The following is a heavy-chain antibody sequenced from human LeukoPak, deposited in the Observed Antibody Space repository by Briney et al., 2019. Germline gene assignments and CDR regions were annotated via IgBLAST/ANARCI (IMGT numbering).Heavy chain of an antibody. J-gene: IGHJ4*02. V-gene: IGHV1-18*01. CDR1: GYTFTSYG. CDR2: ISAYNGNT. D-gene: IGHD3-3*01. CDR3: ARGVTIFGVFDYFDY. Sequence: ASVKVSCKASGYTFTSYGISWVRQAPGQGLEWMGWISAYNGNTNYAQKFQGRVTITADESTSTAYMELSSLRSEDTAVYYCARGVTIFGVFDYFDYWGQGTLVTVSS.